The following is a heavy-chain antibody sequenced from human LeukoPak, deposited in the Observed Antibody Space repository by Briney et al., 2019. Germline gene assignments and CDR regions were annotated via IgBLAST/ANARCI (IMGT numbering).Heavy chain of an antibody. CDR2: FDPEDGET. CDR3: ATDLRGYGGNPAYYYYMDV. V-gene: IGHV1-24*01. J-gene: IGHJ6*03. CDR1: GYTLTELS. Sequence: GASVKVSCKVSGYTLTELSMHWVRQAPGKGLEWMGGFDPEDGETIYAQKFQGRVTMTEDTSTDTAYMELSSLRSEDTAVYYCATDLRGYGGNPAYYYYMDVWGKGTTVTVSS. D-gene: IGHD4-23*01.